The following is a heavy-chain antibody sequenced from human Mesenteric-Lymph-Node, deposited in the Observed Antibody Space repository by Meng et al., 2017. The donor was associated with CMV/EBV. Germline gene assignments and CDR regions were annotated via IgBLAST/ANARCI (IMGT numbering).Heavy chain of an antibody. D-gene: IGHD3-3*01. CDR1: GFDFGAYW. CDR3: VREDGVDASRGNRFDP. V-gene: IGHV3-74*03. J-gene: IGHJ5*02. CDR2: INHDGSHT. Sequence: GGSLRLSCAASGFDFGAYWMHWARQAPGKGLVWVSRINHDGSHTMYADSVKGRFTISKDNAKYTLYLQMNSLRAEDTAVYFCVREDGVDASRGNRFDPWGQGTLVTVSS.